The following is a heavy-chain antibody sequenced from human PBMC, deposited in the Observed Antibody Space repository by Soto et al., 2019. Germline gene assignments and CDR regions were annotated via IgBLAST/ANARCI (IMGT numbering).Heavy chain of an antibody. D-gene: IGHD6-19*01. CDR3: TRESSGWPD. CDR1: GFTFSGSA. J-gene: IGHJ4*02. V-gene: IGHV3-73*02. CDR2: IRSKVNSYAT. Sequence: EVQLVESGGGLVQPGGSLKLSCAASGFTFSGSAMHWVRQTSGKGLEWVGRIRSKVNSYATAYAASVKGRFTISRDDSKTTAYLQMNSLKTEDTAVYYGTRESSGWPDWGQGTLVTVSS.